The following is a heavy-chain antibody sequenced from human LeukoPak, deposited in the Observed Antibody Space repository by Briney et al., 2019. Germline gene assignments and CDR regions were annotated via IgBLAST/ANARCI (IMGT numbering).Heavy chain of an antibody. Sequence: KPSETLSLTCAVYGGSFSGYYWSWIRQPPGKGLEWIGEINHSGSTNYNPSLKSRVTISVDTSKNQFSLKLSSVTAADTAVYYRARVVAAVADNWFDPWGQGTLVTVSS. V-gene: IGHV4-34*01. CDR3: ARVVAAVADNWFDP. D-gene: IGHD6-19*01. CDR2: INHSGST. CDR1: GGSFSGYY. J-gene: IGHJ5*02.